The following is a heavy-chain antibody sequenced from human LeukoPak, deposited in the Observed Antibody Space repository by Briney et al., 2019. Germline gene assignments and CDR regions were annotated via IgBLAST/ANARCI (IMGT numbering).Heavy chain of an antibody. Sequence: GGSLRLSCAASGFTVSSNYMNWVRQAPGKGLEWVSYISSSGSTIYYADSVKGRFTISRDNAKNSLYLQMNSLRAEDTAVYYCARGLWFGELSYFDYWGQGTLVTVSS. CDR2: ISSSGSTI. CDR1: GFTVSSNY. V-gene: IGHV3-48*03. D-gene: IGHD3-10*01. CDR3: ARGLWFGELSYFDY. J-gene: IGHJ4*02.